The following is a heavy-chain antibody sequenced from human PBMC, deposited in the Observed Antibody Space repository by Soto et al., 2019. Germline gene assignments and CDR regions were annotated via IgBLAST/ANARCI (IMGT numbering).Heavy chain of an antibody. J-gene: IGHJ4*02. V-gene: IGHV3-23*01. D-gene: IGHD3-22*01. CDR3: AKLGIFYYDSSGPKGY. CDR1: GFTFSSYA. Sequence: QAGGSLRLSCAASGFTFSSYAMSWVRQAPGKGLEWVSAISGSGGSTYYADSVKGRFTISRDNSKNTLYLQMNSLRAEDTAVYYCAKLGIFYYDSSGPKGYWGQGTLVTVSS. CDR2: ISGSGGST.